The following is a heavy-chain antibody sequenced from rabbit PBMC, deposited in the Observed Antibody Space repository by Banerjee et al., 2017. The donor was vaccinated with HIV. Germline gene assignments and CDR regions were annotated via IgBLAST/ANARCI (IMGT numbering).Heavy chain of an antibody. D-gene: IGHD6-1*01. J-gene: IGHJ4*01. CDR2: IVMGSGST. Sequence: QSLEESGGGLVKPGASLTLTCTVSGFSFSGSYWICWVRQAPGKGLEWIACIVMGSGSTYYANWAKGRFTISKTSSTTVTLQMTSLTAADTATYFCATNRGTGGDAYAAGTFALWGPGTLVTVS. CDR1: GFSFSGSYW. CDR3: ATNRGTGGDAYAAGTFAL. V-gene: IGHV1S40*01.